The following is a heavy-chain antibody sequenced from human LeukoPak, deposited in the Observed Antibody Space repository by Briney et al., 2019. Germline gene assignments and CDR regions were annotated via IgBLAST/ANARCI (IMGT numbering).Heavy chain of an antibody. J-gene: IGHJ6*03. CDR3: ARVGIAVAGIYYYYYYMDV. V-gene: IGHV3-7*01. Sequence: GGSLRLSCAASGFTFSSYWMSWVRQAPGKGLEWVANIKQDGSEKYYVDSVKGRFTISRDNAKNSLYLQMNSLRAEDTAVYYCARVGIAVAGIYYYYYYMDVWGKGTMVTVSS. D-gene: IGHD6-19*01. CDR1: GFTFSSYW. CDR2: IKQDGSEK.